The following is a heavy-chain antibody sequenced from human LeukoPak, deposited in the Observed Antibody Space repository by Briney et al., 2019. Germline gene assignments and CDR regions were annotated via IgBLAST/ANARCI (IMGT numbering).Heavy chain of an antibody. Sequence: SETLSLTCAVYGGSFSGYYWSWIRQPPGKGLEWVGEINHSGSTNYNPSLKSRVTISVDTSKNQFSLKLSSVTAADTAVYYCARWPHCSSTSCHDYYMDVWGKGTTVTVSS. CDR1: GGSFSGYY. J-gene: IGHJ6*03. CDR2: INHSGST. CDR3: ARWPHCSSTSCHDYYMDV. D-gene: IGHD2-2*01. V-gene: IGHV4-34*01.